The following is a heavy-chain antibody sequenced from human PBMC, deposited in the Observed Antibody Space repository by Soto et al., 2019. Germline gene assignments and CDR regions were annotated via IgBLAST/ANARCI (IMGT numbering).Heavy chain of an antibody. D-gene: IGHD3-9*01. V-gene: IGHV4-4*02. CDR3: AGQWSAGYGAFDP. Sequence: QVQLQESGPGLVKPSGTLSLTCAVSGGSVNNDKWWSWVRQPPGKGLEWIGEIHSSGITNYNPSLKSRASMFVDKFKTQFSAKLTSVTAADTAVYFCAGQWSAGYGAFDPWGQGTLVTVSS. CDR2: IHSSGIT. CDR1: GGSVNNDKW. J-gene: IGHJ5*02.